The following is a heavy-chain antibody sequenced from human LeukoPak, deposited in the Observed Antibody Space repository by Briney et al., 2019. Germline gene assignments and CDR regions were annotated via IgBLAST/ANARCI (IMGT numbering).Heavy chain of an antibody. Sequence: VQPGGSLRLSCAAAGFAFSSNALSWVRQAPGEGLDWVSSISVSSTTYYLDSVKGRFTISRDNSNNALFLQMNSLRVEDTALYYCAKCNLGNCREGFHIWGQGTMVTVSS. CDR2: ISVSSTT. J-gene: IGHJ3*02. CDR3: AKCNLGNCREGFHI. D-gene: IGHD1-1*01. CDR1: GFAFSSNA. V-gene: IGHV3-23*01.